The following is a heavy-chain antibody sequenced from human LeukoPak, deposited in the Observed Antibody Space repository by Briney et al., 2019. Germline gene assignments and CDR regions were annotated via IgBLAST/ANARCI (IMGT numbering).Heavy chain of an antibody. V-gene: IGHV3-48*03. CDR1: GFTFSNYE. CDR3: AELGITMIGGV. Sequence: PGGSLRPSCAASGFTFSNYEMNWVRQAPGKGLEWVSYISGSGNTIHYADSVKGRFTISRDNAKNSLYLQMNSLRVEDTAVYYCAELGITMIGGVWGKGTTVTISS. D-gene: IGHD3-10*02. J-gene: IGHJ6*04. CDR2: ISGSGNTI.